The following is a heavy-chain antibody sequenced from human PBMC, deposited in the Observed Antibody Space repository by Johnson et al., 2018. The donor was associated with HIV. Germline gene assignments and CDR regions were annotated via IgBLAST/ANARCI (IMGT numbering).Heavy chain of an antibody. CDR2: VSYDSSNK. CDR3: ARDPGNGGRPFDAFDV. Sequence: QVQLVESGGGVVQPGRSLRLSCTSALSFSDYAMHWVRQAPGKGLEWVAVVSYDSSNKYYADSVKGRFTISRDNSKNTVFLQMDSLRGEDTAVYYCARDPGNGGRPFDAFDVWGQGTMVTVSS. J-gene: IGHJ3*01. V-gene: IGHV3-30*04. D-gene: IGHD4-23*01. CDR1: ALSFSDYA.